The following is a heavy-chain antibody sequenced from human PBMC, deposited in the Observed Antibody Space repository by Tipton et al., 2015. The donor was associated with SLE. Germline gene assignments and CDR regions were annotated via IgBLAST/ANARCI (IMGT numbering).Heavy chain of an antibody. Sequence: TLSLTCTVSGGSISSHYWSWIRQPPGKGLEWIGYIYYSGSTNYNPSLKSRVTISVDTSKNQFSLKLSSVTAADTAVYYCARGGGTRHSSSWYPAFDIWGQGTMVTVSS. D-gene: IGHD6-13*01. CDR3: ARGGGTRHSSSWYPAFDI. CDR2: IYYSGST. J-gene: IGHJ3*02. CDR1: GGSISSHY. V-gene: IGHV4-59*11.